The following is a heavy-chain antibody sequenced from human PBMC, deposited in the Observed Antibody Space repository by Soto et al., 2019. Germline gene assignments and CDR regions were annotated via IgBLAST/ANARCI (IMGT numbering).Heavy chain of an antibody. Sequence: KTSETLSLTCAVYGGSFSGYYWSWIRQPPGKGLEWIGEINHSGSTNYNPSLKSRVTISVDTSKNQFSLKLSSVTAADTAVYYCARAGYSSSWSQFGAWFDPWGQGTLVTAPQ. D-gene: IGHD6-13*01. V-gene: IGHV4-34*01. CDR1: GGSFSGYY. CDR2: INHSGST. CDR3: ARAGYSSSWSQFGAWFDP. J-gene: IGHJ5*02.